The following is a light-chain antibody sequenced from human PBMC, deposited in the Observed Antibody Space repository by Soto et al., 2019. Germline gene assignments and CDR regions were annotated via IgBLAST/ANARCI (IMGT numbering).Light chain of an antibody. Sequence: LAQPASVSGSPGQSITISCTGTSSDVGNNNYVSWYQHNPGRAPKVMICDVTNRPSGVSNRFSGSKSGNTASLTISGLQAEDEADYYCSSFTGSSYVFGTGTKVTVL. CDR1: SSDVGNNNY. CDR2: DVT. J-gene: IGLJ1*01. V-gene: IGLV2-14*03. CDR3: SSFTGSSYV.